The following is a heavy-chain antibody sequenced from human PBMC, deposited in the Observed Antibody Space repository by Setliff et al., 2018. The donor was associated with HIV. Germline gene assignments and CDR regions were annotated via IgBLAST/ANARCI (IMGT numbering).Heavy chain of an antibody. CDR1: GYTFTDYY. CDR2: VDPEDGET. V-gene: IGHV1-69-2*01. D-gene: IGHD3-3*01. CDR3: ATMAENNYDFWSAYYRWFDP. J-gene: IGHJ5*02. Sequence: ASVKVSCKASGYTFTDYYIHWVQQDPGKGLEWMGRVDPEDGETRIAEKFQGRVTLTEETSKDTAYMELSSLRYEDTAVYYCATMAENNYDFWSAYYRWFDPWGQGTLVTVSS.